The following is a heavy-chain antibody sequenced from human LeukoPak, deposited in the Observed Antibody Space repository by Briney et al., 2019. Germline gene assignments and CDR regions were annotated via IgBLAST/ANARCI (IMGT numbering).Heavy chain of an antibody. D-gene: IGHD3-22*01. CDR3: TRIFYYGTRGYYPDF. CDR2: SKNKDYAYST. CDR1: GFTFSDHH. J-gene: IGHJ4*02. V-gene: IGHV3-72*01. Sequence: PGGSLRLSCAASGFTFSDHHMGCFRQAPGKGLEWIGRSKNKDYAYSTVYAASVKGRFTFSRDDPKNSLYLQMNSLTTEDTAVYYCTRIFYYGTRGYYPDFWGQGTLVTVSS.